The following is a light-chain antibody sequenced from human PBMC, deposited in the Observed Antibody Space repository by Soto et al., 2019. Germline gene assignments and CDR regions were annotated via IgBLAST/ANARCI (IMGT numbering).Light chain of an antibody. Sequence: ENELKQSPGTMSLSPGETAALSCRASQTIRNNCLAWYRQTPGQAPRLLIYGASNRATGIADRFSGSGSGTDFTLIISRLEPEDFALYYCQQYAGSPWTFGQGTKVEIK. CDR3: QQYAGSPWT. CDR1: QTIRNNC. J-gene: IGKJ1*01. V-gene: IGKV3-20*01. CDR2: GAS.